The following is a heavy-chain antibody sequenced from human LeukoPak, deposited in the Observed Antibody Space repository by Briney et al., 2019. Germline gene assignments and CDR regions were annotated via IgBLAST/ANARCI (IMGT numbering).Heavy chain of an antibody. CDR3: ARRSIVVVPAAMRWRGLNNWFDP. V-gene: IGHV4-39*01. J-gene: IGHJ5*02. Sequence: SETLSLTCTVSGGSISSSSYYWGWIRQPPGKGLEWIGSIYYSGSTYYNPSLKSRATISVDTSKNQFSLKLSSVTAADTAVYYCARRSIVVVPAAMRWRGLNNWFDPWGQGTLVTVSS. CDR1: GGSISSSSYY. CDR2: IYYSGST. D-gene: IGHD2-2*01.